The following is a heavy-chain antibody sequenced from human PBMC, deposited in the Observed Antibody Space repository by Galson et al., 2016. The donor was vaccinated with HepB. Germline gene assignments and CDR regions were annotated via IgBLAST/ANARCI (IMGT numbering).Heavy chain of an antibody. V-gene: IGHV1-46*01. J-gene: IGHJ6*02. CDR1: GYTFSSYP. D-gene: IGHD5-24*01. Sequence: SCKASGYTFSSYPIHWVRQAPGQGLEWMGIITPDNGNTVYAQKFQGSVTMTSDTSTSTVYMEVSSLRSEHTAVYYCARDKERRVQYNYYFGMDVWGQGTMVTVSS. CDR2: ITPDNGNT. CDR3: ARDKERRVQYNYYFGMDV.